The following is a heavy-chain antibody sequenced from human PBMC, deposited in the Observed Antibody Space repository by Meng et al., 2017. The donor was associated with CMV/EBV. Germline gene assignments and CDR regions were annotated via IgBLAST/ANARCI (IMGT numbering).Heavy chain of an antibody. CDR2: IYHSGST. V-gene: IGHV4-4*02. D-gene: IGHD3-3*01. J-gene: IGHJ6*02. CDR1: GCPISSSNW. CDR3: ARKYYDSWSGYWGYGMDV. Sequence: SEILSLTCAVPGCPISSSNWWSWVRRPPGKGLEWIGEIYHSGSTNYNPSLKSRDTITVDKSKNQFSLKLSSVTAADTAVYYCARKYYDSWSGYWGYGMDVWGQGTTVTVSS.